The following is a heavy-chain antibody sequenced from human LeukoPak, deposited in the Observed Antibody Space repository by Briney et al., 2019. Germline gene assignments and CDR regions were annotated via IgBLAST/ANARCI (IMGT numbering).Heavy chain of an antibody. CDR2: ISSSSSYI. D-gene: IGHD6-6*01. CDR3: ACIAARPRGRGGLNWFDP. Sequence: GGSLRLSCAASGFTFSSYSMNWVRQAPGKGLEWVSSISSSSSYIYYADSVKGRFTISRDNAKNSLYLQMNSLRAEDTAVYYCACIAARPRGRGGLNWFDPWGQGTLVTVSS. J-gene: IGHJ5*02. V-gene: IGHV3-21*04. CDR1: GFTFSSYS.